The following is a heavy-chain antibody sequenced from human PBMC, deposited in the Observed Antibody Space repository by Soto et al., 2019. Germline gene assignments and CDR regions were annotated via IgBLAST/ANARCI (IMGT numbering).Heavy chain of an antibody. Sequence: EVQLLESGGGLVQPGGSLRLSCAASGFTFGSYAMNWLRQAPGRGLECVSVISGSGRTTYYADSVKGRFTVSRDNSKNPLYLQMNSLRAEDTALYYCAKFRGPSYSYYSMDVWGKGTTVTVSS. CDR1: GFTFGSYA. V-gene: IGHV3-23*01. CDR3: AKFRGPSYSYYSMDV. CDR2: ISGSGRTT. J-gene: IGHJ6*03. D-gene: IGHD3-16*01.